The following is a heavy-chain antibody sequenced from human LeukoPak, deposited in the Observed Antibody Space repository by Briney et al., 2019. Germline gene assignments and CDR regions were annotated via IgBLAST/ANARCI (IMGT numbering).Heavy chain of an antibody. CDR2: INPSGGST. CDR3: ARGSPITIFGVVSPFDY. D-gene: IGHD3-3*01. J-gene: IGHJ4*02. V-gene: IGHV1-46*01. Sequence: ASVKVSCKASGYTFTSYYMHWVRQAPGQGLELMGIINPSGGSTSYAQKFQGRVTMTRDTSTSTVYMELSSLRSEDTAVYYCARGSPITIFGVVSPFDYWGQGTLVTVSS. CDR1: GYTFTSYY.